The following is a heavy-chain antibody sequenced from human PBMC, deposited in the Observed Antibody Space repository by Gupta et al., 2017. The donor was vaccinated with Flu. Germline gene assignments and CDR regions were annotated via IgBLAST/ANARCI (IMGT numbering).Heavy chain of an antibody. J-gene: IGHJ6*02. CDR3: TSTFTGXYYPGGYYYGMDV. V-gene: IGHV3-15*01. D-gene: IGHD1-26*01. CDR1: GFTFSNAW. Sequence: EVQLVESGGGLVKPGGSLRLSCAASGFTFSNAWMSWVRQAPGKGLEWVGRIKSKTDGGTTDYAAPVKGRFTISRDDSKNTLYLQMNSLKTEETAVYXCTSTFTGXYYPGGYYYGMDVWGQGTTVTVSS. CDR2: IKSKTDGGTT.